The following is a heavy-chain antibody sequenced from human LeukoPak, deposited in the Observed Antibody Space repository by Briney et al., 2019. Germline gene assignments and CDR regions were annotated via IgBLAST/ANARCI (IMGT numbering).Heavy chain of an antibody. CDR2: IIPIFGTA. D-gene: IGHD3-16*01. Sequence: SVKVSCKASGGTFSSYAISWVRQAPGQGLEWMGGIIPIFGTANYAQKFQGRVTITADESTSTAYMELSSLRSEDTAVYYCAREDNGGATDDGFDVWGHGTVVIVSS. CDR1: GGTFSSYA. CDR3: AREDNGGATDDGFDV. J-gene: IGHJ3*01. V-gene: IGHV1-69*13.